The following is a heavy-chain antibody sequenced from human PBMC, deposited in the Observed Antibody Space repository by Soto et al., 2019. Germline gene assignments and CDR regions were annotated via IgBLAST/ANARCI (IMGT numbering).Heavy chain of an antibody. CDR2: IYYSGST. J-gene: IGHJ4*02. V-gene: IGHV4-59*12. Sequence: PSETLSLTCTVSGGSISSYYWSWIRQPPGKGLEWIGYIYYSGSTYYNPSLKSRVTISVDTSKNQFSLKLSSVTAADTAVYHCARVPYYYGSGSYPTYYFDYWGQGTLVTVSS. D-gene: IGHD3-10*01. CDR3: ARVPYYYGSGSYPTYYFDY. CDR1: GGSISSYY.